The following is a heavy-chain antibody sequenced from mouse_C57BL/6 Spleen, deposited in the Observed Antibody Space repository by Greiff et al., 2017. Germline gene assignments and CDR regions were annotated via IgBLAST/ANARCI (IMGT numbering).Heavy chain of an antibody. D-gene: IGHD2-5*01. J-gene: IGHJ2*01. CDR3: ARQDSNYYFDY. CDR1: GFTFSSYT. Sequence: EVKVVESGGGLVKPGGSLKLSCAASGFTFSSYTMSWVRQTPEKRLEWVATISGGGGNTYYPDSVKGRFTISRDNAKNTLYLQMSSLRSEDTALYYCARQDSNYYFDYWGQGTTLTVSS. V-gene: IGHV5-9*01. CDR2: ISGGGGNT.